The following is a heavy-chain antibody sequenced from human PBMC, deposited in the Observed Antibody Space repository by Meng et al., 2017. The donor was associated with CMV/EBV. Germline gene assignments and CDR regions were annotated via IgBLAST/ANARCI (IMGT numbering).Heavy chain of an antibody. Sequence: YGGSFSGYYWSWIRQPPGKGLEWIGEINHSGSTNYNPSLKSRVTISVDTSKNQFSLKLSSVTAADTAVYYCARSRYDFWSGSRSFDYWGQGTLVTVSS. J-gene: IGHJ4*02. CDR1: GGSFSGYY. V-gene: IGHV4-34*01. D-gene: IGHD3-3*01. CDR2: INHSGST. CDR3: ARSRYDFWSGSRSFDY.